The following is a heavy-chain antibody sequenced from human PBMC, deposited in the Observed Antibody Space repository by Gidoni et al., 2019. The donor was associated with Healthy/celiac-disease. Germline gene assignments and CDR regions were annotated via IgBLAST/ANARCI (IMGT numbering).Heavy chain of an antibody. Sequence: EVQLLESGGGLVQPGGSLRLSCAASGFTFSSYALSWVRQAPGKGLEWVSAISGSGGSTYYADSVKGRFTISRDNSKNTLYLQMNSLRAEDTAVYYCAKLPIVVVPAAIPPVDNWFDPWGQGTLVTVSS. J-gene: IGHJ5*02. D-gene: IGHD2-2*02. V-gene: IGHV3-23*01. CDR1: GFTFSSYA. CDR3: AKLPIVVVPAAIPPVDNWFDP. CDR2: ISGSGGST.